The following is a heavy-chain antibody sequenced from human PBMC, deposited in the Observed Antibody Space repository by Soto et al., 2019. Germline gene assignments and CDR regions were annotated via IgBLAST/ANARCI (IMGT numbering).Heavy chain of an antibody. CDR3: ARSPYVSGMDV. J-gene: IGHJ6*02. CDR2: INSDGSST. CDR1: GFTFSSYW. D-gene: IGHD3-16*01. Sequence: GGSLRLSCAASGFTFSSYWMHWVRQAPGKGLVWVSRINSDGSSTSYADSVKGRFTISRDNAKNTLYLQMNSLRAEDTAVYYCARSPYVSGMDVWGQGTTVTVSS. V-gene: IGHV3-74*01.